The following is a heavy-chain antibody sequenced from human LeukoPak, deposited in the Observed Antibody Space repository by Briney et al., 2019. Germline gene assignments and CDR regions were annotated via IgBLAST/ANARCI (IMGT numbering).Heavy chain of an antibody. CDR2: INPNSGGT. D-gene: IGHD3-10*01. CDR1: GYTFTGYY. CDR3: ARDGRKVRGVIITNWFDP. Sequence: ASVKVSCKASGYTFTGYYMHWVRQAPGQGLEWMGWINPNSGGTNYAQKFQGRVTMTRDTSISTAYMELSRLRSDDTAVYYCARDGRKVRGVIITNWFDPWGQGPLVTVSS. J-gene: IGHJ5*02. V-gene: IGHV1-2*02.